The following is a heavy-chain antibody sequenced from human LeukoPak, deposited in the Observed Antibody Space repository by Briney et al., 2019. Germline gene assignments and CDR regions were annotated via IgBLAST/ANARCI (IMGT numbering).Heavy chain of an antibody. CDR3: ATSARGRASGSFYGY. CDR1: GYIFTSYG. D-gene: IGHD1-26*01. Sequence: ASVKVSCKASGYIFTSYGISWVRQAPGQGLEWMGWISAYNGNTNYAQKFQGRVTMTTDTSTSTAYMELRSLRSDDTAVYYCATSARGRASGSFYGYWGRGTLVTVSS. CDR2: ISAYNGNT. J-gene: IGHJ4*02. V-gene: IGHV1-18*01.